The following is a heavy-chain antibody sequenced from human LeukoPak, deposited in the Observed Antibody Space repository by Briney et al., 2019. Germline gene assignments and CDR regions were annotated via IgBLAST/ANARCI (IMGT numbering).Heavy chain of an antibody. CDR2: TRNKANTYTT. Sequence: PGGSLRLSCAASGFTFSDHYMDWVRQAPGKGLEWVGRTRNKANTYTTEYSASVKGRFPISRDDSQSSLYLQMNSLKTEDTAVYYCARGGYCSSASCYGDYYGMDVWGKGTTVTVSS. J-gene: IGHJ6*04. D-gene: IGHD2-2*01. CDR1: GFTFSDHY. CDR3: ARGGYCSSASCYGDYYGMDV. V-gene: IGHV3-72*01.